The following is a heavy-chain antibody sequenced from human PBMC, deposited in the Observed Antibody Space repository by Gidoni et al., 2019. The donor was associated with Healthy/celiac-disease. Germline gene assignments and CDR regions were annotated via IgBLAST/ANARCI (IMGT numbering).Heavy chain of an antibody. V-gene: IGHV4-31*03. CDR1: GGSISSRGYY. Sequence: QAQLLESGPGLAKPSPTLSLTCTVPGGSISSRGYYWRWIRQHPGNGLEWIGYIYYSGSTYYNPSLKSRVTISVDTSKNQFSLKLSSVTAADTAVYYCVCGGGGSFDYWGQGTLVTVSS. D-gene: IGHD2-21*01. J-gene: IGHJ4*02. CDR3: VCGGGGSFDY. CDR2: IYYSGST.